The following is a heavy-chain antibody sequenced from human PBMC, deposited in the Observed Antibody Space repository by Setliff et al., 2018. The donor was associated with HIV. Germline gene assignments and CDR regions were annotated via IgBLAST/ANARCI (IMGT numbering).Heavy chain of an antibody. CDR2: IYYSETT. CDR1: GASISSHY. V-gene: IGHV4-59*11. D-gene: IGHD2-2*01. Sequence: NPSETLSLTCTVSGASISSHYWSWIRQSPGKGLEWIGSIYYSETTNNNPSLKSRVTISVDTSKNQLSLKLRSVTAADTAVYYCARDPGGLYCRSTSCQGGCFDPWGQGTLVTVSS. CDR3: ARDPGGLYCRSTSCQGGCFDP. J-gene: IGHJ5*02.